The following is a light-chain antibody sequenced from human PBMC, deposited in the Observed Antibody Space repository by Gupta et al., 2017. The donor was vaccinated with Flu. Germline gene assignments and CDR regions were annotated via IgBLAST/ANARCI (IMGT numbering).Light chain of an antibody. J-gene: IGLJ3*02. Sequence: QSVLTQPPSVSGAPGQRVTISCTGSSSNIGANYDVNWYQQVPGTAPKLLIYVNTNRPSRVPDRFSGSKSGTSASLAITGLQAEDEADYYCQSYDSSLSGWVFGGGTKLTVL. CDR3: QSYDSSLSGWV. CDR2: VNT. CDR1: SSNIGANYD. V-gene: IGLV1-40*01.